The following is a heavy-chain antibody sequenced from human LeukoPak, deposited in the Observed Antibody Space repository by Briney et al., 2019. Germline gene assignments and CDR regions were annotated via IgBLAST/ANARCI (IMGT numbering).Heavy chain of an antibody. CDR1: GYTFTDYY. CDR3: ARAPGMGPYFFGF. J-gene: IGHJ4*02. Sequence: ASVKVSCKASGYTFTDYYIHWVRQDPGQGLEWMGWMNSNTGRSNYARKFQDRVSMTRDTSISTAYMELSRLRSDDTAVYHCARAPGMGPYFFGFWGLGTLVTVS. CDR2: MNSNTGRS. D-gene: IGHD2-21*01. V-gene: IGHV1-2*02.